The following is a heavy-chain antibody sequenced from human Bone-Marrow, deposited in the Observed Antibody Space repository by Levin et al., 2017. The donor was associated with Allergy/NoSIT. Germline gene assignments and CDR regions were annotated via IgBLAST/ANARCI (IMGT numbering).Heavy chain of an antibody. D-gene: IGHD3-9*01. J-gene: IGHJ4*02. CDR1: GFTFSPYS. Sequence: GGSLRLSCAASGFTFSPYSMMWVRQAPGKGLEWVASISGDSKYIFYGDSAKGRFTVSRDNAKNSLYLQMNSLRAEDTAVYYCARNYDILTGYYAGDYWGQGTLVTVS. CDR3: ARNYDILTGYYAGDY. CDR2: ISGDSKYI. V-gene: IGHV3-21*01.